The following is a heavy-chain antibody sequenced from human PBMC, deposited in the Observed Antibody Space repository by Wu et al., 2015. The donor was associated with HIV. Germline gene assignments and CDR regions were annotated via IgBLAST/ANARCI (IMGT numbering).Heavy chain of an antibody. CDR1: GFAFINYY. J-gene: IGHJ5*02. CDR3: ARGNRIVVVPAAIFNDHRYGIGWFDP. Sequence: VQLVQSGPDVKAPGTSMKVSCRTSGFAFINYYISWVQQAPGKGLKWMGFVDPENGQTMYSEKFRRRVTITADRSTDTAYMELSRLRSDDTAVYYCARGNRIVVVPAAIFNDHRYGIGWFDPWGQGTLVTVSS. CDR2: VDPENGQT. V-gene: IGHV1-69-2*01. D-gene: IGHD2-2*02.